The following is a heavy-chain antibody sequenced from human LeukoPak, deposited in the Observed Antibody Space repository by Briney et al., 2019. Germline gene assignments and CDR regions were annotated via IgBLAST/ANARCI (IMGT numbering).Heavy chain of an antibody. J-gene: IGHJ4*02. CDR2: IYTSGST. CDR1: GGSISSYY. V-gene: IGHV4-4*07. CDR3: ARDARDTSGSYPYFNY. D-gene: IGHD1-26*01. Sequence: SETLSLTCTVSGGSISSYYWSWIRQPAGKGLDGIGRIYTSGSTNYNPSLKSRVTMSVDTSKNQFSLKLSSVTAADTAVYYCARDARDTSGSYPYFNYWGQGTLVTVSS.